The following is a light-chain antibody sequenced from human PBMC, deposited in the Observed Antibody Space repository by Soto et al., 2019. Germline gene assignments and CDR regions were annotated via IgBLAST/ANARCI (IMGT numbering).Light chain of an antibody. CDR2: DVN. CDR3: SSYAGSSTLE. Sequence: QSALTQPASVSGSAGQSVTISCSGTMPDVGAYNFVSWYQQHPGTAPKLMIYDVNKRPSGISSRFSGSRSGNTASLTISGLQAEDEGDYYCSSYAGSSTLEFGGGTKVTVL. CDR1: MPDVGAYNF. J-gene: IGLJ3*02. V-gene: IGLV2-14*03.